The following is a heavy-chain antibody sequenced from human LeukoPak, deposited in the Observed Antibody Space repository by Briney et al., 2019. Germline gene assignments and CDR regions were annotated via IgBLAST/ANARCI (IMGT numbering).Heavy chain of an antibody. CDR1: GGSIGTFY. CDR2: IYVTGT. Sequence: PSETLSLTCTVSGGSIGTFYWSWIRQSPGRGLEWIGYIYVTGTRYNPYLQSRVTISVDRSRNQFFLKLSSVTAADTAVYYCARHIGGGIEDMDVWGKGTKVIVSS. V-gene: IGHV4-59*08. D-gene: IGHD3-16*02. CDR3: ARHIGGGIEDMDV. J-gene: IGHJ6*03.